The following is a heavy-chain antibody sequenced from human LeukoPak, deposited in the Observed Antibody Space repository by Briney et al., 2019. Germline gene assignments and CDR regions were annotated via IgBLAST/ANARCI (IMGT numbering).Heavy chain of an antibody. J-gene: IGHJ4*02. Sequence: GGSLRLSCAASGFTFSSYSMNWVRQAPGKGLEWVSSISSSSSYIYYADSVKGRFTISRDNAKNSLYLQMNSLRAEDTAVYYCARDPPRAYSGSYSGYWGQGTLVTVSS. D-gene: IGHD1-26*01. CDR1: GFTFSSYS. CDR3: ARDPPRAYSGSYSGY. V-gene: IGHV3-21*01. CDR2: ISSSSSYI.